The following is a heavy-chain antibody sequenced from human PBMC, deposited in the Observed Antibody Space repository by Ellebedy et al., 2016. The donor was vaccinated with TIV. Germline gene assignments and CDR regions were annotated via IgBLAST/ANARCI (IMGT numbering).Heavy chain of an antibody. CDR3: ATDGSYGDYLSPAHASVM. J-gene: IGHJ3*02. D-gene: IGHD4-17*01. CDR2: IRVDGNEK. V-gene: IGHV3-7*01. Sequence: GGSLRLSCVGSGFSFRSYWMSWVRQAPGKGLEWVANIRVDGNEKNYVDSVKGRFTIARDNAKNSLYLQMNSLRAEDTSVYYCATDGSYGDYLSPAHASVMWGQGTLVSVSS. CDR1: GFSFRSYW.